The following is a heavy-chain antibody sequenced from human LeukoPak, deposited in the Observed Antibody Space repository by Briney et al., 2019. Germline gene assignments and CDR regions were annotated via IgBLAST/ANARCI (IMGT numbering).Heavy chain of an antibody. CDR1: GYTFTSYG. J-gene: IGHJ5*02. V-gene: IGHV1-18*01. CDR3: ARIRGCSSTSCFNPEGWFDP. D-gene: IGHD2-2*01. Sequence: ASVKVSCKASGYTFTSYGISWVRQAPGQGLEWMGWISAYNGNTNYAQKLQGRVTMTTDTSTSTAYMELRSLRSDDTAVYYCARIRGCSSTSCFNPEGWFDPWGQGTLVTVSS. CDR2: ISAYNGNT.